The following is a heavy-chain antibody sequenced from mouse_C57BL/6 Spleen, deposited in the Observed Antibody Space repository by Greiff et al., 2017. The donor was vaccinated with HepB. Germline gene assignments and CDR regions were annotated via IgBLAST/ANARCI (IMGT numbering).Heavy chain of an antibody. CDR1: GFTFSSYG. Sequence: EVQGVESGGDLVKPGGSLKLSCAASGFTFSSYGMSWVRQTPDKRLEWVATISSGGSYTYYPDSVKGRFTISRDNAKNTLYLQMSSLKSEDTAMYYCARGYGSSSWFAYWGQGTLVTGSA. J-gene: IGHJ3*01. CDR3: ARGYGSSSWFAY. V-gene: IGHV5-6*01. CDR2: ISSGGSYT. D-gene: IGHD1-1*01.